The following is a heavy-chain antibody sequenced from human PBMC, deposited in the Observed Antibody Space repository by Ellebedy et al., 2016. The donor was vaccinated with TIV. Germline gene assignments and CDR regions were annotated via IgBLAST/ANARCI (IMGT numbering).Heavy chain of an antibody. V-gene: IGHV5-10-1*01. Sequence: GESLKISXKGSGYTFASYWISWVRQMPGKGPEWMGRIDPSDSYTDYSPSLQGHVTISVDKSINTAYVQWSSLRASDTAMYFCARQFDGMDVWGQGTTVTVS. J-gene: IGHJ6*02. CDR2: IDPSDSYT. CDR3: ARQFDGMDV. D-gene: IGHD3-10*01. CDR1: GYTFASYW.